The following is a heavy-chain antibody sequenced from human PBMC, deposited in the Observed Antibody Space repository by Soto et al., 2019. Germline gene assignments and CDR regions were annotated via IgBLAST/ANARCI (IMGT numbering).Heavy chain of an antibody. CDR2: ISYSGST. Sequence: SETLSLTCTVSGDSMTTVGYYWTWIRQHPGQGLEWIGFISYSGSTYYSSSLEGRVAISADTSKNQFSLKLNSVTAADTAVYYCTRGDYWGQGTLVTVSS. V-gene: IGHV4-31*03. J-gene: IGHJ4*02. CDR1: GDSMTTVGYY. CDR3: TRGDY.